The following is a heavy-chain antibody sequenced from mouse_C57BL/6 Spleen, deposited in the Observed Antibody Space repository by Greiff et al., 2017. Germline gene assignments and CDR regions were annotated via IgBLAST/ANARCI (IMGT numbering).Heavy chain of an antibody. J-gene: IGHJ2*01. CDR3: ARSDYYGSSLDY. CDR1: GYAFSSSW. D-gene: IGHD1-1*01. CDR2: IYPGDGDT. V-gene: IGHV1-82*01. Sequence: QVQLQQSGPELVKPGASVKISCKASGYAFSSSWMNWVKQRPGKGLEWIGLIYPGDGDTNYNGKFKGKATLTADKSSSTAYMQLSSLTSEDSAVYFCARSDYYGSSLDYWGQGTTLTVSS.